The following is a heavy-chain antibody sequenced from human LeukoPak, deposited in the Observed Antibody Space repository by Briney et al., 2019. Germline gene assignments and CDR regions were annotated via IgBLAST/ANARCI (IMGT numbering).Heavy chain of an antibody. Sequence: GGCLRLSCAASGFTFSNSWMAWVRQAPGQGLEWVANIKQDESAKHYSDSVKGRFTISRDNAKNSLFLQMNGLRAEDSALYYCARDTDGSLDYWGQGTLVTLSS. CDR3: ARDTDGSLDY. CDR2: IKQDESAK. J-gene: IGHJ4*02. V-gene: IGHV3-7*01. D-gene: IGHD5-24*01. CDR1: GFTFSNSW.